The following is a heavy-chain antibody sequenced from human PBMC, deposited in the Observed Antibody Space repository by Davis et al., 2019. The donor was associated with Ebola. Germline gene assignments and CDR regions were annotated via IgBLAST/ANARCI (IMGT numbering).Heavy chain of an antibody. D-gene: IGHD1-26*01. CDR1: GGSIPGGSIPSINW. V-gene: IGHV4-4*02. CDR2: IYETGAT. J-gene: IGHJ5*02. Sequence: MPSETLSLTCGVSGGSIPGGSIPSINWWNWVRQSPGKGLEWIGEIYETGATNYNPSLKSRVTISVDTSKNQFSLKLSSVTAADTAVYYCARGVGARAGWFDPWGQGTLVTVSS. CDR3: ARGVGARAGWFDP.